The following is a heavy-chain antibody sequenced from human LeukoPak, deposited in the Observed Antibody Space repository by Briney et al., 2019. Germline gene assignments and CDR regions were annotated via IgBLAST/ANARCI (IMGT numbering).Heavy chain of an antibody. CDR3: ARDGEYGTGSYYRGCFDY. Sequence: ASVKVSCKSSGYSFTAFYIHWVRQAPGQGLEWMGWIHPRSGETNYAYKFRGRVTMTRDTSISTAYMDLGSLGSDDTAVYYCARDGEYGTGSYYRGCFDYWGQGTLVTVSS. CDR1: GYSFTAFY. D-gene: IGHD3-10*01. CDR2: IHPRSGET. J-gene: IGHJ4*02. V-gene: IGHV1-2*02.